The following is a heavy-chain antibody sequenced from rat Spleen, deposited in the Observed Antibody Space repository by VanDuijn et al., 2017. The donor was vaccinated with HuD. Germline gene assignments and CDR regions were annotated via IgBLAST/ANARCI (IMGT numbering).Heavy chain of an antibody. J-gene: IGHJ3*01. V-gene: IGHV2-15*01. D-gene: IGHD1-9*01. Sequence: QVQLKESGPGLVQPSQTLSLTCTVSGFSLTDYSVNWVRQPPGKGLEWIGAMWSGGSTDYNSALKSRLSISRDTSKSQVLLRMNSLQTEDTAMYFCARSAYGYNLNWFAYWGQGTLVTVSS. CDR3: ARSAYGYNLNWFAY. CDR1: GFSLTDYS. CDR2: MWSGGST.